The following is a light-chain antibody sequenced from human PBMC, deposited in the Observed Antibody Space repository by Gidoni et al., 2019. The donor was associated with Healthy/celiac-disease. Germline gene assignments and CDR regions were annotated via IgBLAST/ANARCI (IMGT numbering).Light chain of an antibody. V-gene: IGKV1-39*01. CDR1: QSISSY. CDR2: AAS. Sequence: DSQMTQSPSSLSASVGDRVTITCRASQSISSYLNWYQQKPGKAPKLLIYAASSLQRGVPSMFSGSRSGTYFTLTISSLQPEDFATYYFQQSYSTPWTFXQXTKVXIK. CDR3: QQSYSTPWT. J-gene: IGKJ1*01.